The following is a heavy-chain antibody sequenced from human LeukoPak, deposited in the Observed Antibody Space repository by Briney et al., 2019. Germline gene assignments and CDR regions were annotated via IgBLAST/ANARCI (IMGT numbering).Heavy chain of an antibody. Sequence: GASVKVSCKASGYTFTSYAMNWVRQAPGQGLEWMGWINTNTGNPTYAQGFTGRFVFSLDTSVSTAYLQICSLKAEDTAVYYCARVPYYDFWSGYYTYGMDVWGQGTTVTVS. CDR1: GYTFTSYA. V-gene: IGHV7-4-1*01. D-gene: IGHD3-3*01. CDR3: ARVPYYDFWSGYYTYGMDV. CDR2: INTNTGNP. J-gene: IGHJ6*02.